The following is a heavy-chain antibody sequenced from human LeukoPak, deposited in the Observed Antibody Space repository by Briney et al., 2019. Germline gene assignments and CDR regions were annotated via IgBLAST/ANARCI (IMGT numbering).Heavy chain of an antibody. CDR2: ISGSGGST. CDR1: GFTFSSYA. CDR3: AAQSARPQYYFDY. V-gene: IGHV3-23*01. J-gene: IGHJ4*02. Sequence: GGSLRLSCAASGFTFSSYAMSWVRQAPGKGLEWDSAISGSGGSTYYADSVKGRFTISRDNSKNTLYLQMNSLRAEDTAVYYCAAQSARPQYYFDYWGQGTLVTVSS. D-gene: IGHD6-6*01.